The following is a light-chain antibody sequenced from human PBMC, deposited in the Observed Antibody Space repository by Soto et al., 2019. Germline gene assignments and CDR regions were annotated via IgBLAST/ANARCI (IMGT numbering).Light chain of an antibody. CDR3: QQYGSTPRT. V-gene: IGKV3-20*01. CDR1: QSVSSSH. CDR2: GAS. Sequence: EIVLTQSPGTLSLSPGERATLSCRASQSVSSSHLAWYQQKPGQAPRLLISGASSRATGIPDRFTGSGSGTVFTPTRSRLEPEYVAVYYCQQYGSTPRTFGQGTKVEIK. J-gene: IGKJ1*01.